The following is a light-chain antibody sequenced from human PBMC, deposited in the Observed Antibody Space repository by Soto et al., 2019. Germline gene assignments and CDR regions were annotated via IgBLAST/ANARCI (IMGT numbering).Light chain of an antibody. CDR1: QSVSSSF. J-gene: IGKJ3*01. Sequence: EIVLTQSPGTLSLSPGERATLSCRASQSVSSSFLAWYQQKPGQAPRLLIYGASNRATGIPDRFSGSGSGTDFTLTISSLQPEDFATYHCQQLQRTPFTFGPGTTVDV. CDR3: QQLQRTPFT. CDR2: GAS. V-gene: IGKV3-20*01.